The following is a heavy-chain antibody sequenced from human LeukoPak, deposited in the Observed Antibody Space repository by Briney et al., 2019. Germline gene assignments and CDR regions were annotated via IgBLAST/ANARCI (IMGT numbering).Heavy chain of an antibody. V-gene: IGHV4-59*01. CDR3: ARDPYCSSTSCHEDAFDI. Sequence: SETLSLTCTVSGGSISSYYWSWVRQPPGKGLEWIGYIYCSGSTNYNPSLKSRVTISVDTSKNQFSLKLSSVTAADTAVYYCARDPYCSSTSCHEDAFDIWGQGTMVTVSS. J-gene: IGHJ3*02. CDR1: GGSISSYY. D-gene: IGHD2-2*01. CDR2: IYCSGST.